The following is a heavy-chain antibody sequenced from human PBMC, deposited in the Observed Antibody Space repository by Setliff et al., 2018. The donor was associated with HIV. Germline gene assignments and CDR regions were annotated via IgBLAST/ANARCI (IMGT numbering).Heavy chain of an antibody. D-gene: IGHD3-9*01. V-gene: IGHV4-39*01. Sequence: LSLTCTVSGGSISSSSYYWGWIRQPPGKGLEWIGSIYYSGSTYYNPSLKSRVTISVDTSKNQFSLKLSSVTAADTAVYYCASGHILTGASDYWGQGTLVTVSS. CDR3: ASGHILTGASDY. CDR1: GGSISSSSYY. J-gene: IGHJ4*02. CDR2: IYYSGST.